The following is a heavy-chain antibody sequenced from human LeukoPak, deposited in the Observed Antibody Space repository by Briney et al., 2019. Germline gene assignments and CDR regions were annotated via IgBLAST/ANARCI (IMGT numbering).Heavy chain of an antibody. Sequence: GGSLRLSCAASGVTFSSYGMHCVRQAPGKGLEWVAVISYDGSNKYYADSVKGRFTISRDNSKNTLYLQMNSLRAEDTAVYYCAKDLRYFDSSGYLDYWGQGTLVTVSS. V-gene: IGHV3-30*18. D-gene: IGHD3-22*01. CDR1: GVTFSSYG. CDR3: AKDLRYFDSSGYLDY. J-gene: IGHJ4*02. CDR2: ISYDGSNK.